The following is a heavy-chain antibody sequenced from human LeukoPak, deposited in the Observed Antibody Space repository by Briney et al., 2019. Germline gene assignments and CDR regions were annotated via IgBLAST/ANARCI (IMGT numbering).Heavy chain of an antibody. CDR2: IYHSGST. Sequence: SETLSLTCTVSGYSISSGYYCGWIRQPPGKGLEWIGSIYHSGSTYYNPSLKSRVTISVDTSKNQFSLKLTSVTAADTAVYYCARDNSVRDEAWWFNPWGQGTLVTVSS. CDR3: ARDNSVRDEAWWFNP. D-gene: IGHD5-24*01. CDR1: GYSISSGYY. V-gene: IGHV4-38-2*02. J-gene: IGHJ5*02.